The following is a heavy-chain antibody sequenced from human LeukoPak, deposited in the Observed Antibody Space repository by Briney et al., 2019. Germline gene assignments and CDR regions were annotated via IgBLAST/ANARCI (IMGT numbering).Heavy chain of an antibody. D-gene: IGHD5-24*01. CDR3: ARERMATATFDY. Sequence: PGGALRLSWAASGFTFSSYEMNWVRQAPGKGLEWVSYISSSGSTIYYADSVKGRFTISRDNAKNSLYLQMNSLRAEDTAVYYCARERMATATFDYWGQGTLVTVSS. J-gene: IGHJ4*02. V-gene: IGHV3-48*03. CDR1: GFTFSSYE. CDR2: ISSSGSTI.